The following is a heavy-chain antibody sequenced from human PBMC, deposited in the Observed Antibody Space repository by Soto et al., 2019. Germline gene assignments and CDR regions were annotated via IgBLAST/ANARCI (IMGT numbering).Heavy chain of an antibody. Sequence: PGGSLRLSCVVSGFIPSSYAMSWVRQAPGKGLEWVSGISGSGGATSYADSVKGRFTISRDNSKNTLYLQMNSLRAEDTAVYYCAKELYSSGCHDYWGQGTLVTVSS. V-gene: IGHV3-23*01. D-gene: IGHD6-19*01. CDR3: AKELYSSGCHDY. J-gene: IGHJ4*02. CDR2: ISGSGGAT. CDR1: GFIPSSYA.